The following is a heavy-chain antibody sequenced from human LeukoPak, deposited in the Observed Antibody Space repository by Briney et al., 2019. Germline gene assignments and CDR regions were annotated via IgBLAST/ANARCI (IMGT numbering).Heavy chain of an antibody. V-gene: IGHV4-39*07. Sequence: SETLSLTCTVSGGSISSSSYYWGWIRQPPGKGLEWIGSIYYSGSTYYNPSLKSRVTISVDTSKNQFSLKLSSVTAADTAVYYCARDSNAPDYYYDSSGYHRGMDVWGQGTTVTVSS. D-gene: IGHD3-22*01. CDR2: IYYSGST. CDR1: GGSISSSSYY. J-gene: IGHJ6*02. CDR3: ARDSNAPDYYYDSSGYHRGMDV.